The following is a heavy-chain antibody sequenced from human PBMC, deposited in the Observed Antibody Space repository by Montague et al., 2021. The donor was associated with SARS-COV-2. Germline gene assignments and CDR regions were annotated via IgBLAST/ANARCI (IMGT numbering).Heavy chain of an antibody. Sequence: SETLSLTCTVSGGSMSGYHWYWIRQPPGPGLEWIGYISYSGGTNYNPSLKSRVTISVDTSKNQFSLKLNSVTAADTAVYYCARGACELPSWGQGALVTVSS. CDR3: ARGACELPS. D-gene: IGHD3-10*01. CDR2: ISYSGGT. J-gene: IGHJ5*02. V-gene: IGHV4-59*01. CDR1: GGSMSGYH.